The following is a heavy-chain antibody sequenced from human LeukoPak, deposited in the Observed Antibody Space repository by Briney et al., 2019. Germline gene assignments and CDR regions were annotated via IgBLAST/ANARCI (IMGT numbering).Heavy chain of an antibody. V-gene: IGHV1-18*01. CDR3: ARDRVVPAAMGWFDP. D-gene: IGHD2-2*01. CDR2: ISAYNGNT. J-gene: IGHJ5*02. Sequence: GAAVKVSCKASGYTFTSYGISWVRQAPGQGLEWMGWISAYNGNTNYAQKLQGRVTMTTDTSTSTAYRELRSLRSDDTAVYYCARDRVVPAAMGWFDPWGQGTLVTVSS. CDR1: GYTFTSYG.